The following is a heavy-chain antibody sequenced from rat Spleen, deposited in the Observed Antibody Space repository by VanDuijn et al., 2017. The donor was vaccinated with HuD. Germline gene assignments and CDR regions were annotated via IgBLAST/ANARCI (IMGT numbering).Heavy chain of an antibody. J-gene: IGHJ2*01. CDR3: ARRHYGYTDYFDY. CDR2: ISYGDSSGHSST. Sequence: EVQLVESDGGLVQPGRSLKLSCAASGFTFSDYYMAWVRQAPTKGLEWVATISYGDSSGHSSTYYRDSVKGRFTISRHDAKSTLYLQMDSLRSEDTATYYCARRHYGYTDYFDYWGQGVMVTVSS. V-gene: IGHV5-29*01. D-gene: IGHD1-9*01. CDR1: GFTFSDYY.